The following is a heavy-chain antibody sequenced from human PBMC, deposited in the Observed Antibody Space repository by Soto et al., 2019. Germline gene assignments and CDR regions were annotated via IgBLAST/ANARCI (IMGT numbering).Heavy chain of an antibody. J-gene: IGHJ5*02. CDR2: ISSSSSYT. D-gene: IGHD6-13*01. V-gene: IGHV3-11*05. Sequence: QVQLVESGGGLVKPGGSLRLSCAASGFTFSDYYMSWIRQAPGKGLEWVSYISSSSSYTNYADSVKGRFTISRDNAKNSLYLQMNSLRAEDTAVYYCARAVAAAAGTMGFDPWGQGTLVTVSS. CDR1: GFTFSDYY. CDR3: ARAVAAAAGTMGFDP.